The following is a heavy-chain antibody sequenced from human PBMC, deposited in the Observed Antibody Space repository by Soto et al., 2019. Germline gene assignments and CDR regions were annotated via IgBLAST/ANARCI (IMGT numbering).Heavy chain of an antibody. D-gene: IGHD3-22*01. CDR3: ARDVSYYDSSGYLDY. Sequence: QVQLVESGGGVVQPGRSLRLSCAASGFTFSSYAMHWVRQAPGKGLEWVAVISYDGSNKYYADSVKGRFTISRDNSKNTLYLQMNSLRAEDTAVYYCARDVSYYDSSGYLDYWGQGTLVTVSS. CDR2: ISYDGSNK. V-gene: IGHV3-30-3*01. CDR1: GFTFSSYA. J-gene: IGHJ4*02.